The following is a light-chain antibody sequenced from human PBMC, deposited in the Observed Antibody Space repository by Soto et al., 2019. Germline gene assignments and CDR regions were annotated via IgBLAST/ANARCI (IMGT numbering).Light chain of an antibody. CDR1: SSDVGGYNY. Sequence: QSVLTQPASVSGSPGHSITISCTGSSSDVGGYNYVSWYQQHPGKAPKLMIYEVSDRPSGVSNRFSGSKSGNTASLTISGLQAEDEADYYCNSYTSRSTYVFGTGTKVTVL. CDR2: EVS. V-gene: IGLV2-14*01. J-gene: IGLJ1*01. CDR3: NSYTSRSTYV.